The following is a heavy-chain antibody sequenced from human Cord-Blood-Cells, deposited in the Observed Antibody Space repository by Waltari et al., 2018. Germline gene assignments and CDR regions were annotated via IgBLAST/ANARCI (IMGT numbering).Heavy chain of an antibody. CDR3: ARLPGIAVAGTYYYYYMDV. Sequence: EVQLVQSGAEVKKPGEYLKISCKGSGYSFTSYWIGWVRQMPGKGLEWMGIIYPGDSDTRYSPSFQGQVTISADKSISTAYLQWSSLKASDTAMYYCARLPGIAVAGTYYYYYMDVWGKGTTVTVSS. CDR2: IYPGDSDT. J-gene: IGHJ6*03. D-gene: IGHD6-19*01. V-gene: IGHV5-51*01. CDR1: GYSFTSYW.